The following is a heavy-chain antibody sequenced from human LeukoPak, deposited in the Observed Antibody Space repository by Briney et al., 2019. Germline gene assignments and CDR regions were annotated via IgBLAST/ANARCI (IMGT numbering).Heavy chain of an antibody. V-gene: IGHV4-34*01. D-gene: IGHD5-24*01. CDR1: GGSFSGYY. Sequence: SETLSLTCAVYGGSFSGYYWHWIRQPPGKGLEWIGEINPRVSTNYNPSLKSRVTLSADTSKNQFSLTLNSVTAADTAVYYCARRRLGYYFDYWGQGTLVTVSS. J-gene: IGHJ4*02. CDR2: INPRVST. CDR3: ARRRLGYYFDY.